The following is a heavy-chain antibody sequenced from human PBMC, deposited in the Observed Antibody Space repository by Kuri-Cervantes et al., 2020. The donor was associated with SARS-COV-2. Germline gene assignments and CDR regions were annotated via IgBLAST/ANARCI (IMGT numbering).Heavy chain of an antibody. CDR1: GGSISSGSYY. D-gene: IGHD2-2*02. J-gene: IGHJ5*02. CDR2: ISYSGST. CDR3: AREVERIVVVPAAILSIVTSNWFDP. Sequence: SETLSLTCTVSGGSISSGSYYWSWIRQPAGKGLEWIGYISYSGSTYYNPSLKSRVAISVDTSKNQFSLKLSSVTAADTAVYYCAREVERIVVVPAAILSIVTSNWFDPWGQGTLVTVSS. V-gene: IGHV4-61*10.